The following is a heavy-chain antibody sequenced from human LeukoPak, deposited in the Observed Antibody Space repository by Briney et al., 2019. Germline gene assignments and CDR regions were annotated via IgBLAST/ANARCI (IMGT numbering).Heavy chain of an antibody. V-gene: IGHV4-34*01. CDR2: INHSGST. CDR1: GGSISSYY. CDR3: ARGLAAAGSDY. D-gene: IGHD6-13*01. Sequence: SETLSLTCTVSGGSISSYYWSWIRQPPGKGLEWIGEINHSGSTNYNPSLKSRVTISVDTSKNQFSLKLSSVTAADTAVYYCARGLAAAGSDYWGQGTLVTVSS. J-gene: IGHJ4*02.